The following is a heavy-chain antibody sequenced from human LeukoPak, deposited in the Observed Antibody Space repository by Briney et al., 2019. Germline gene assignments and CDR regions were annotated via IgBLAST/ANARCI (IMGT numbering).Heavy chain of an antibody. CDR2: INPNSGGT. Sequence: ASVKVSCKASGGTFISYAISWVRQAPGQGLEWMGRINPNSGGTNYAQKFQGRVTMTRDTSISTAYMELSRLRSDDTAVYYCARVADYGDYDWVYWGQGTLVTVSS. CDR1: GGTFISYA. D-gene: IGHD4-17*01. CDR3: ARVADYGDYDWVY. J-gene: IGHJ4*02. V-gene: IGHV1-2*06.